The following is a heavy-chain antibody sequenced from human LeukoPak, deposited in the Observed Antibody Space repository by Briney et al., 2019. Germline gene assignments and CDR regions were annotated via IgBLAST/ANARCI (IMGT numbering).Heavy chain of an antibody. V-gene: IGHV3-33*08. J-gene: IGHJ4*02. Sequence: GGSLRLSCAASGFTVSSNYMSWVRQAPGKGLEWVAVIWYDGSNKYYADSVKGRFTISRDNSKNTLYLQMNSLRAEDPAVYYCARDYIAVAGTPAGYWGQGTLVTVSS. D-gene: IGHD6-19*01. CDR1: GFTVSSNY. CDR2: IWYDGSNK. CDR3: ARDYIAVAGTPAGY.